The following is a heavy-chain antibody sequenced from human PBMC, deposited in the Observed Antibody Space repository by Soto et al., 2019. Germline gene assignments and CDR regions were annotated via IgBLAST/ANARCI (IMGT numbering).Heavy chain of an antibody. CDR3: ETGTIFGVVISYGMDV. V-gene: IGHV1-46*01. CDR1: GYTFTSYY. CDR2: INPSDGDT. D-gene: IGHD3-3*01. J-gene: IGHJ6*02. Sequence: ASVKVSCKASGYTFTSYYMHWVRQAPGQGLEWMGIINPSDGDTIYAQKFQGRVTMTEDTSTDTVYMELSSLRSEDTAVYYCETGTIFGVVISYGMDVWGQGTTVTVSS.